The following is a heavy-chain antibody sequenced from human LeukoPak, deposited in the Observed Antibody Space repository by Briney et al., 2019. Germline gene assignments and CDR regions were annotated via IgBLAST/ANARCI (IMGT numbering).Heavy chain of an antibody. V-gene: IGHV4-4*02. J-gene: IGHJ6*03. CDR1: GGSISSSNW. Sequence: PSGTLSLTCAVSGGSISSSNWWSWVHQPPGKGLEWIGEIYHSGSTNYNPSLKSRVTISVDKSKNQFSLKLSSVTAADTAVYYCARQGFVGGSYFHYYYYMDVWGKGTTVTVSS. D-gene: IGHD1-26*01. CDR2: IYHSGST. CDR3: ARQGFVGGSYFHYYYYMDV.